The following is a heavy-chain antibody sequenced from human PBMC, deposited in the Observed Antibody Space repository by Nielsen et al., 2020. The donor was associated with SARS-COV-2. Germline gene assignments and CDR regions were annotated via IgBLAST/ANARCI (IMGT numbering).Heavy chain of an antibody. CDR3: AKIDSSSWLYYYYGMDV. CDR2: ISGSGGST. J-gene: IGHJ6*02. V-gene: IGHV3-23*01. CDR1: GFPFSSYA. D-gene: IGHD6-13*01. Sequence: LKISCAASGFPFSSYAMSWVRQAPGKGLEWVSAISGSGGSTYYADSVKGRFTISRDNSKNTLYLQMNSLRAEDTAVYYCAKIDSSSWLYYYYGMDVWGQGTTVTVSS.